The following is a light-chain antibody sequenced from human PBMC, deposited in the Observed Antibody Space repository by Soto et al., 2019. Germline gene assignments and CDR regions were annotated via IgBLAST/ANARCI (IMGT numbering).Light chain of an antibody. Sequence: EIGLTQSPGTLSFSPGERATLSCRASQSVSTNSLVWYQQKPGQPPRLLIYAASNRATGIPDRFSGSGSGTDFTLTISRLEPEDFAVYYCHQYQYGASPLFTFGPGTKLHIQ. CDR2: AAS. J-gene: IGKJ3*01. CDR3: HQYQYGASPLFT. V-gene: IGKV3-20*01. CDR1: QSVSTNS.